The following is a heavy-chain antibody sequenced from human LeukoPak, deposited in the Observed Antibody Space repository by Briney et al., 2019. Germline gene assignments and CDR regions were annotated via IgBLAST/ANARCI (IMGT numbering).Heavy chain of an antibody. CDR3: ARDRASSGWYSVDY. Sequence: PGGSLRLSCAASGFTFSSYAVHWVRQAPGKGLEWVAVISYDGSNKYYADPVKGRFTISRDNSKNTLYLQMNSLRAEDTAVYYCARDRASSGWYSVDYWGQGTLVTVSS. CDR2: ISYDGSNK. D-gene: IGHD6-19*01. J-gene: IGHJ4*02. V-gene: IGHV3-30*04. CDR1: GFTFSSYA.